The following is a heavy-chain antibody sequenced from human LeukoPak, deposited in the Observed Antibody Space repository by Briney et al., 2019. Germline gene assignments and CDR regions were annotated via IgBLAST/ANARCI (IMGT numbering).Heavy chain of an antibody. V-gene: IGHV3-49*04. CDR3: TRDQTPYY. CDR1: GFTFGDYA. Sequence: PGGSLRLSCTASGFTFGDYALTWVRQAPGKGLVGVGFIRSKAYGGTTEYVASVKGRFTISRDDSNSIAYLQMNSLKSEDTAVYYCTRDQTPYYWGRGTLVTVSS. J-gene: IGHJ4*02. CDR2: IRSKAYGGTT.